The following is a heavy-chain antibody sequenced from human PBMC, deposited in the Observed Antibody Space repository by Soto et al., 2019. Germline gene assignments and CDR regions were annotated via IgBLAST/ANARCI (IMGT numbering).Heavy chain of an antibody. Sequence: GGSLRLSCAASGFTFSSYAMHWVRQAPGKGLGWVAVISYDGSNKNHADTVKGRFTISRDNSKNTLYLQMNSLRAEDTAVYYCARGYDFWSGYYYPYGMDVWGQGTTVTVSS. CDR2: ISYDGSNK. J-gene: IGHJ6*02. CDR1: GFTFSSYA. D-gene: IGHD3-3*01. V-gene: IGHV3-30-3*01. CDR3: ARGYDFWSGYYYPYGMDV.